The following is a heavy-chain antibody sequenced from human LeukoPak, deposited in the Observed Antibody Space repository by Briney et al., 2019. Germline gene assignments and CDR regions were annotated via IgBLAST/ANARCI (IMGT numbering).Heavy chain of an antibody. V-gene: IGHV4-4*07. D-gene: IGHD6-19*01. Sequence: PSETLSLTCTVSGGSISSYYWSWIRQPAGKGLEWIGRIYTSGSTNYNPSLKSRVTMSVDTSKNQFSLKLSSVTAADTAVYYCAREIRQWLVVGVFDIWGQGTMVTVSS. CDR2: IYTSGST. J-gene: IGHJ3*02. CDR3: AREIRQWLVVGVFDI. CDR1: GGSISSYY.